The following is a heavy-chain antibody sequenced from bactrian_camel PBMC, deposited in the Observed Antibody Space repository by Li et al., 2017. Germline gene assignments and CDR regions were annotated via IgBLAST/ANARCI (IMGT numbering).Heavy chain of an antibody. CDR1: GNDFSRCR. V-gene: IGHV3S54*01. J-gene: IGHJ4*01. D-gene: IGHD1*01. Sequence: HVQLVESGGGSVPPGGSVRLSCKVSGNDFSRCRMTWYRQQPGKEREFVSSIQDDGRTSYRFDVRGRFTISQDNDKGNLFLEMNNLQTEDTAVYYCGACWAQGRDTYSYWGQGTQVTVS. CDR3: GACWAQGRDTYSY. CDR2: IQDDGRTS.